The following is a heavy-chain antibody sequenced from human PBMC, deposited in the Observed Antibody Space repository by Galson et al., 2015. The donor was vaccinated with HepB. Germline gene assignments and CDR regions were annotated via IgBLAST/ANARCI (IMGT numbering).Heavy chain of an antibody. V-gene: IGHV1-2*02. D-gene: IGHD3-10*01. CDR1: GYTFTGYY. Sequence: SVKVSCKASGYTFTGYYMHWVRQAPGQGLEWMGWINPNSGGTNYAQKFQGRVTISVDTSKNQFSLKLSTVTAADTAVYYCARGGSSTVRGVSGWFDPWGQGTLVTVPS. J-gene: IGHJ5*02. CDR2: INPNSGGT. CDR3: ARGGSSTVRGVSGWFDP.